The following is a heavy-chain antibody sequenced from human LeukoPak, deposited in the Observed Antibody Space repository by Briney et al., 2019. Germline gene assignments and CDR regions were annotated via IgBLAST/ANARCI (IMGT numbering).Heavy chain of an antibody. CDR1: GGSINSGGDH. D-gene: IGHD2-15*01. Sequence: SQTLSLTCTVSGGSINSGGDHWSWIRQHPGKGLERIGFIHYSGSTYYNPSLKSRLTISIDTSKNQFSLRLNSVTAADTAVYYCARALGYCSADSCYGWFDPWGQGTLVTVSS. CDR2: IHYSGST. J-gene: IGHJ5*02. V-gene: IGHV4-31*03. CDR3: ARALGYCSADSCYGWFDP.